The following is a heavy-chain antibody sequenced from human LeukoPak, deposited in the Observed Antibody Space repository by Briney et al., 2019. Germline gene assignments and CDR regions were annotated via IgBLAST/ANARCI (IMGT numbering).Heavy chain of an antibody. CDR3: ARVGDYNYYYYYMDV. CDR1: GFTFTTYW. D-gene: IGHD3-10*01. Sequence: GGSLRLSCAASGFTFTTYWMSWVRQAPGKGLEWVAHIKKDGSEKYYGDSVKGRFTISRDNAKNSLYLQMNSLRAEDTAVYYCARVGDYNYYYYYMDVWGKGTTVTVSS. V-gene: IGHV3-7*01. CDR2: IKKDGSEK. J-gene: IGHJ6*03.